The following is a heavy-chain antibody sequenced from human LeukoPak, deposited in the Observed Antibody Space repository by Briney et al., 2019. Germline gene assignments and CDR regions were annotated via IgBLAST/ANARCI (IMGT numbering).Heavy chain of an antibody. J-gene: IGHJ3*02. Sequence: GASVKVSCKASGYTFTSYGISWVRQAPGQGLEWMGWISAYNGSTNYAQKLQGRVTMTTDTSTSTAYMELRSLRSDDTAVYYCARDGAYCGGGCYSDAFDIWGQGTMVTVSS. CDR3: ARDGAYCGGGCYSDAFDI. V-gene: IGHV1-18*01. D-gene: IGHD2-21*02. CDR2: ISAYNGST. CDR1: GYTFTSYG.